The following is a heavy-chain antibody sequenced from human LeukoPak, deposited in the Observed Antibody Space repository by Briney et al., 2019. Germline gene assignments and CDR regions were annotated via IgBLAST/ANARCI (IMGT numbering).Heavy chain of an antibody. Sequence: ASVKVSCKASGYTFTSYGISWVRQAPGHGLEWMGWISAYNGNTNYAQKLQGRVTMTTDTSTSTAYMELRSLRSDDTAVYYCARVDDYVWGSYRYLDYWGQGTLVTVSS. J-gene: IGHJ4*02. D-gene: IGHD3-16*02. V-gene: IGHV1-18*01. CDR2: ISAYNGNT. CDR1: GYTFTSYG. CDR3: ARVDDYVWGSYRYLDY.